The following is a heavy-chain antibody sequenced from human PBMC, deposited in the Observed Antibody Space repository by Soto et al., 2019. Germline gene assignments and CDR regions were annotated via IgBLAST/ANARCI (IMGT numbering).Heavy chain of an antibody. CDR2: IHHSGST. V-gene: IGHV4-4*02. D-gene: IGHD3-22*01. J-gene: IGHJ3*02. CDR1: GLSITSNNW. CDR3: GAFRSGYYQTDALDI. Sequence: SDTLSLTCALPGLSITSNNWWTGVRHPPGKGLEWIGEIHHSGSTNYNPSLESQITKSVDKSKNQFTLNQNSVTAADTAVYYCGAFRSGYYQTDALDIWGQGTMVT.